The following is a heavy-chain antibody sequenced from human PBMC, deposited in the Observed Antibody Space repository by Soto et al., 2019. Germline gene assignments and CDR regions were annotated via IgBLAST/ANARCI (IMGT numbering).Heavy chain of an antibody. CDR1: GGSISSSNW. CDR2: IYHSGST. D-gene: IGHD4-4*01. CDR3: ARTPSRYSNSRFDY. J-gene: IGHJ4*02. V-gene: IGHV4-4*02. Sequence: QVQLQESGPGLVKPSGTLSLTCAVSGGSISSSNWWSWVRQPPGQGLEWIGEIYHSGSTNYNPSLKSRVTISVAKSKNQFSLKLSSVTAADTAVYYCARTPSRYSNSRFDYWGQGTLVTVSS.